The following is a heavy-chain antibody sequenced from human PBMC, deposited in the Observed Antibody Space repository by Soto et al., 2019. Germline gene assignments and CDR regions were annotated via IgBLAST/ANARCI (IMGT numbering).Heavy chain of an antibody. Sequence: SETLSLTCTVSGGSISSSSYYWGWIRQPPGKGLEWIGSIYYSGSNYYNPSLKNRVTISVDTSKNQFSLKLSSVTAADTVVFYCARVGLKYGSGSYYENFDYWGQGTLVTVSS. D-gene: IGHD3-10*01. CDR2: IYYSGSN. CDR3: ARVGLKYGSGSYYENFDY. V-gene: IGHV4-39*01. CDR1: GGSISSSSYY. J-gene: IGHJ4*02.